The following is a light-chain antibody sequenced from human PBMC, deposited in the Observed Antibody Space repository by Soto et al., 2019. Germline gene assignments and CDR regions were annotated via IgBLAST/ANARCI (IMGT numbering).Light chain of an antibody. J-gene: IGKJ1*01. CDR1: QGISSY. CDR3: QQLNSYPWT. V-gene: IGKV1-9*01. CDR2: AAS. Sequence: IQLTQSPSSLSASVGDRVTITCRASQGISSYLAWYQQKPGKAPKLLIYAASTLQSGVPSRFSGSGSGTDFTLTISSLQPEDFATYSCQQLNSYPWTFGKGTKVDIK.